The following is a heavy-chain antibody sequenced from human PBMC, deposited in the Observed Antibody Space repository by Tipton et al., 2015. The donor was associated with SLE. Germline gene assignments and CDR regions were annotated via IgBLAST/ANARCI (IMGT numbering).Heavy chain of an antibody. V-gene: IGHV4-34*01. D-gene: IGHD5-24*01. CDR1: GTSLSVHY. CDR2: INHSGST. CDR3: ARAGYGTNWYVDY. Sequence: LRLSCAIYGTSLSVHYWSWIRQPPGNGLEWIGEINHSGSTNYNPSLKSRVTISVDTSKNQFSLKVISVTVADTAVYYCARAGYGTNWYVDYWGQGTLVTVSS. J-gene: IGHJ4*02.